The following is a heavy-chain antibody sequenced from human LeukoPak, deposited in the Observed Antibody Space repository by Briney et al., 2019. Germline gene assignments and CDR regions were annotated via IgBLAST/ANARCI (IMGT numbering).Heavy chain of an antibody. CDR2: MNPNSGNT. D-gene: IGHD3-10*01. Sequence: ASVKVSCKASGYTFTNYDINWVRQATGQGLEWMGWMNPNSGNTGYAQKFQGRVTTTRNTSISTPYMELSSLRSEDTAVYYCARGILWFGDDVWGKGTTVTISS. CDR1: GYTFTNYD. V-gene: IGHV1-8*01. J-gene: IGHJ6*04. CDR3: ARGILWFGDDV.